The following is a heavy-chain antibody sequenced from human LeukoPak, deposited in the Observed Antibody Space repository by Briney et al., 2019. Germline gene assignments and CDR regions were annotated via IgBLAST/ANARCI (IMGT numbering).Heavy chain of an antibody. V-gene: IGHV4-39*01. CDR1: GGSLGRSNTY. J-gene: IGHJ6*03. D-gene: IGHD2-21*01. Sequence: SDTLSLTCTVSGGSLGRSNTYWGWIRETPGKGLEWLGTILHSGYTYNNPSLKSRVTMSVDSSKNQFSLSLSSVTAADTAVYFCARHRGGGGYHYMDVWGKGTTVIVSS. CDR3: ARHRGGGGYHYMDV. CDR2: ILHSGYT.